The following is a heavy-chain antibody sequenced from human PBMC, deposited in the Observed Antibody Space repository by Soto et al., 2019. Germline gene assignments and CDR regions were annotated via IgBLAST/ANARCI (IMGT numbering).Heavy chain of an antibody. D-gene: IGHD1-26*01. CDR1: GGSISSGGFY. Sequence: QVQLQESGPGLVKPSQTLSLTCTVSGGSISSGGFYWSWIRQHPGKGLEWIGYIYYTGSTFYNPSLKRRVTISVDTTKNLFSLKLSSVTAADTAVYYCARSIVGANRRQGLGYWGQGTLVTVSS. V-gene: IGHV4-31*03. CDR2: IYYTGST. J-gene: IGHJ4*02. CDR3: ARSIVGANRRQGLGY.